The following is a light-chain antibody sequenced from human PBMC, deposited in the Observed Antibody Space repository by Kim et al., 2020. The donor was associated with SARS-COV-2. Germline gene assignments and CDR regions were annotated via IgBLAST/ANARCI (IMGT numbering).Light chain of an antibody. Sequence: DVQMTQSPSSLSASVGDRVTITCQPSQDITEFLNWYQQKPGKAPKLLIYDVSNLQVGVPSRFSGSGSGTHFTFTINSLQSEDVATYFCQQYFLVPPTFGGGTKVEI. J-gene: IGKJ4*01. CDR1: QDITEF. CDR2: DVS. CDR3: QQYFLVPPT. V-gene: IGKV1-33*01.